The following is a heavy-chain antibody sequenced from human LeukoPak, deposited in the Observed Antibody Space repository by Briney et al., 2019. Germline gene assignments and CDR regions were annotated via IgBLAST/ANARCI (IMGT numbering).Heavy chain of an antibody. D-gene: IGHD1-1*01. CDR1: GFSVSSNY. V-gene: IGHV3-66*01. CDR2: IYSGGGT. CDR3: AKEVQVERRKDGFDI. Sequence: QPGGSLRLSCAASGFSVSSNYMNWVRQAPGKGLEWVSIIYSGGGTYYADSVKGRFTISRDNSKNTLDLQMNTMRAEDTAVYYCAKEVQVERRKDGFDIWGQGTMVTVSS. J-gene: IGHJ3*02.